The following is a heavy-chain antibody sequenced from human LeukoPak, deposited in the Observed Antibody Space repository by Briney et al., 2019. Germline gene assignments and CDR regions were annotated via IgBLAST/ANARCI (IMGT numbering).Heavy chain of an antibody. Sequence: GGSLRLSCAASGFTFSSYAMHWVRQAPGKGLEWVAVISHDGSNKYYADSVKGRFTISRDNSKNTLYLQMNSLRAEDTAVYYCAMYDFWSGYYRLDAFDIWGQGTMVTVSS. CDR3: AMYDFWSGYYRLDAFDI. D-gene: IGHD3-3*01. CDR2: ISHDGSNK. J-gene: IGHJ3*02. V-gene: IGHV3-30*04. CDR1: GFTFSSYA.